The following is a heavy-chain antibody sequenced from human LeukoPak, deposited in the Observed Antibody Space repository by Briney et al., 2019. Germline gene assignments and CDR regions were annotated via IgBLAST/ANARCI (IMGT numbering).Heavy chain of an antibody. CDR1: GDSINNYY. CDR3: ARHVRGGATRVYYFDY. Sequence: SETLSLTCTVSGDSINNYYWSWIRQPPGKGLEWIGYVYYSGSTNYNPSLKSRVTISVDTSKNQFSLKLSSVTAADTAVYYCARHVRGGATRVYYFDYWGQGTLVTVSS. CDR2: VYYSGST. J-gene: IGHJ4*02. V-gene: IGHV4-59*08. D-gene: IGHD1-26*01.